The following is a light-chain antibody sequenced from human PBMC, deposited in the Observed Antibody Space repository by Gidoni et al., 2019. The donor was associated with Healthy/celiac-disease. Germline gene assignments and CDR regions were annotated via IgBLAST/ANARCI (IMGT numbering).Light chain of an antibody. Sequence: SYELTQPPSVSVSPGQTASIPCSGDKLGDKYACWYQQKPGQSTVLVIYQDSKRPSGIPARFSGSNSGNTATLTISGTQAMDEADYYCQAWDSKNVVFGGGTKLTVL. CDR3: QAWDSKNVV. J-gene: IGLJ2*01. CDR1: KLGDKY. V-gene: IGLV3-1*01. CDR2: QDS.